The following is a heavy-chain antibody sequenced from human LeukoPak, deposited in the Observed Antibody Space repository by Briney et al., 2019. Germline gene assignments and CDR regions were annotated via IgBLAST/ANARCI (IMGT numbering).Heavy chain of an antibody. CDR2: INHSGST. Sequence: PSETLSLTCAVSGGSFSGYYWSWIRQPPGKGLEWIGEINHSGSTNYNPSLKSRVAISVDTSKNQFSLKLSSVTAADTAVYYCARALYSSSWYRGFDYWGQGTLVTVSS. D-gene: IGHD6-13*01. CDR1: GGSFSGYY. CDR3: ARALYSSSWYRGFDY. V-gene: IGHV4-34*01. J-gene: IGHJ4*02.